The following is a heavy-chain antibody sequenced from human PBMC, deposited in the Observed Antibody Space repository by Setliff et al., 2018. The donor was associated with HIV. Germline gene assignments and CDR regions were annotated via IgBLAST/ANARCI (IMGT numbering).Heavy chain of an antibody. Sequence: SETLSLTCAVYGGSFSGYCWSWIRQPPGKGLEWSGEINHSGRTKYNPSLKSRVTTSVDTSKNQFSLRLSSVTAADTAVYYCVRVSCSSWYVISGSFDYWGQGILVTVSS. J-gene: IGHJ4*02. CDR1: GGSFSGYC. CDR2: INHSGRT. CDR3: VRVSCSSWYVISGSFDY. V-gene: IGHV4-34*01. D-gene: IGHD6-13*01.